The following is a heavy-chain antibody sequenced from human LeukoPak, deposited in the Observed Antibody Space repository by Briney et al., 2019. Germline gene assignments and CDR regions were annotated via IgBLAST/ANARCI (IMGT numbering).Heavy chain of an antibody. V-gene: IGHV4-59*01. CDR3: VRSTGSTMFIDY. CDR2: IYYSGNT. Sequence: PSETLSLTCTVSGGSISPYYWSWIRQPPGKGLEWHGYIYYSGNTDYNPSLKSRVAISVDTSKNQFSLKLSSVTAADTAVYCCVRSTGSTMFIDYWGPGTLVTVSS. CDR1: GGSISPYY. J-gene: IGHJ4*02. D-gene: IGHD3-10*02.